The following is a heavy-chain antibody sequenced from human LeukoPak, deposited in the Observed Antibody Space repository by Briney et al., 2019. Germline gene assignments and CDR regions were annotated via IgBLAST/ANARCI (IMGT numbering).Heavy chain of an antibody. CDR2: FSGSGDST. Sequence: GGSLRLSCAASGFTFSNYAMNWVRQAPGKGLEWVSVFSGSGDSTYYADPVKGRFTISRDNSKNTLYLQMNSLRADDTAMYYCAKAMTASTYYFDSWGQGTLVTVSS. J-gene: IGHJ4*02. CDR3: AKAMTASTYYFDS. D-gene: IGHD2-21*02. V-gene: IGHV3-23*01. CDR1: GFTFSNYA.